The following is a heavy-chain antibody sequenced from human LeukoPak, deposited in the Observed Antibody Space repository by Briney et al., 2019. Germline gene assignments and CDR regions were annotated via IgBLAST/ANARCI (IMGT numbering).Heavy chain of an antibody. CDR1: GASISSYY. V-gene: IGHV4-4*07. Sequence: SETLSLTCTVSGASISSYYWSWIRQPAGKGLEWIGRIYSSRSIYNPSLKSRVTMSVDTSKNQFSLKLSSVTAADTAVHYCARAVGRDTTSGLDFDYWGQGILVTVSS. J-gene: IGHJ4*02. CDR2: IYSSRS. D-gene: IGHD1-26*01. CDR3: ARAVGRDTTSGLDFDY.